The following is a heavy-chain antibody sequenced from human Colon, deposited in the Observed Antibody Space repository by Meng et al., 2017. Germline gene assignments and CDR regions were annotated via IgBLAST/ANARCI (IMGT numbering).Heavy chain of an antibody. D-gene: IGHD1-26*01. CDR1: GFRFRVFF. CDR2: SGGLSPGPGF. V-gene: IGHV3-72*01. J-gene: IGHJ4*02. CDR3: AAGRPGSTPRDY. Sequence: LLVSGRRFVPPGRSLCLACVASGFRFRVFFMDGVRQVPVPGLGWLARSGGLSPGPGFGPAASVRGRFTVSRANSQPSLFLPLPGLPAAAPAVYYCAAGRPGSTPRDYWGRGTLVTVSS.